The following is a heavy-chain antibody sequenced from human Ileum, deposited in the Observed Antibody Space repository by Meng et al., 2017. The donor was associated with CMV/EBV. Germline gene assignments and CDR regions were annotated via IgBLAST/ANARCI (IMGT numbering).Heavy chain of an antibody. Sequence: LAQSGNEVKKPGASVKVSCKDSGYTFTDYYMHWVRQAPGQGLEWMGWIKPHSGDTKYEKKFQGRVTMTSDTSISTVYMELTRLTPDDTAIYYCAREIIMAARAFGYWGQGTLVTVSS. CDR2: IKPHSGDT. CDR3: AREIIMAARAFGY. CDR1: GYTFTDYY. D-gene: IGHD5-12*01. J-gene: IGHJ4*02. V-gene: IGHV1-2*02.